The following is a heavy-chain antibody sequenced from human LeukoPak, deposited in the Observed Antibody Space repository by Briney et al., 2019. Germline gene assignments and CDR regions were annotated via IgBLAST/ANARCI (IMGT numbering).Heavy chain of an antibody. CDR1: GYSFTSYW. J-gene: IGHJ3*02. CDR2: IYPGESDT. D-gene: IGHD2-15*01. Sequence: PGESLKISCKTSGYSFTSYWIGWVRQMPGKGLEWIGIIYPGESDTRYSQSFQGQVTISADKSISTAYLQWSSLKASDTAMYYCARKSGRAFDIWGQGTMVTVSS. V-gene: IGHV5-51*01. CDR3: ARKSGRAFDI.